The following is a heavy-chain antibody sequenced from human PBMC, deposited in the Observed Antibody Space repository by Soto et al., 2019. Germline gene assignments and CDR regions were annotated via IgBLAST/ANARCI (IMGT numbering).Heavy chain of an antibody. J-gene: IGHJ4*02. V-gene: IGHV3-23*01. CDR2: ISGSGGST. D-gene: IGHD3-22*01. CDR3: AKDHGAHYYYDRPGDY. CDR1: GFTFSSYA. Sequence: GGSLRLSCAASGFTFSSYAMSWVRQAPGKGLEWVSAISGSGGSTYYADSVKGRFTISRDNSKNTLYLQMNSLRAEDTAVYYCAKDHGAHYYYDRPGDYWGQGTLVTVSS.